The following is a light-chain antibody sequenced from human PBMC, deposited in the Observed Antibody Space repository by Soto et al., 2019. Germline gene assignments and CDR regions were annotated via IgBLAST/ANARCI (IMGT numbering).Light chain of an antibody. CDR1: QSVSSN. CDR3: QQYNNWHAMYP. CDR2: GAS. V-gene: IGKV3-15*01. J-gene: IGKJ2*01. Sequence: EIVMTQSPATLSVSPGERATLSCRASQSVSSNLAWYQQKPGQAPRLLIYGASTRATGIPARFSGSGSGTEFTLAISSLQSEDFAVYYCQQYNNWHAMYPFGQRNKLAIK.